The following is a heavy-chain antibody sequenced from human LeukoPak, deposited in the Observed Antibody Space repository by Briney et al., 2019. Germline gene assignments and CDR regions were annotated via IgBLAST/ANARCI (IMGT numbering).Heavy chain of an antibody. V-gene: IGHV4-30-4*08. CDR2: IYYSGST. CDR1: GGSISSGDYY. J-gene: IGHJ4*02. Sequence: SETLSLTCTVSGGSISSGDYYWSWIRQHPGKGLEWIGYIYYSGSTYYNPSLKSRVTISVDTSKNQFSLKLSSVTAADTAVYYCARSSGYYGHYFDYWGQGTLVTVSS. D-gene: IGHD3-22*01. CDR3: ARSSGYYGHYFDY.